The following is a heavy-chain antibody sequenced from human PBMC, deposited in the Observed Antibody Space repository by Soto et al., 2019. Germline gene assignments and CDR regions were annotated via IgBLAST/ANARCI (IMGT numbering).Heavy chain of an antibody. V-gene: IGHV4-31*03. J-gene: IGHJ6*03. CDR3: ATLEDDYGEPTGQSVMDV. CDR1: GGSISSGGYY. D-gene: IGHD4-17*01. Sequence: PSETLSLTCTVSGGSISSGGYYWSWIRQHPGKGLEWIGYIYYSGSTYYNPSLKSRVTISVDTSKNQFSLKLSSVTAADTAVYYCATLEDDYGEPTGQSVMDVWGKGTTVTVSS. CDR2: IYYSGST.